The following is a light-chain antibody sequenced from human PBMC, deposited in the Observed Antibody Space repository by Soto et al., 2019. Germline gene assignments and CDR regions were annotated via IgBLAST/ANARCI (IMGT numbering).Light chain of an antibody. V-gene: IGKV3-15*01. CDR3: QQYNNWPRSWT. CDR2: GAS. J-gene: IGKJ1*01. CDR1: QSVSSN. Sequence: EIVMTQSPATLSVSPGERATLPGRASQSVSSNLAWYQQKPGQSRRLLIYGASTRATGIPARFSGSGSGTEFTLTISSLQSEDFAVYYCQQYNNWPRSWTFGQGTKVDIK.